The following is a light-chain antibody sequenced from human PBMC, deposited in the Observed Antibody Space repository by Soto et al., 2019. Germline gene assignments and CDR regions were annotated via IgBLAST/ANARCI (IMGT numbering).Light chain of an antibody. CDR1: QIIGSW. Sequence: DIQMTQSPSSVSASIGDRVTITCRASQIIGSWLAWYQQKPGIAPTLLIYAASSLQSGVPSRFSGSGSGSDFTLTITSLQAEEYATYYCQQANSFPFTFGPGTKVDIK. CDR2: AAS. CDR3: QQANSFPFT. J-gene: IGKJ3*01. V-gene: IGKV1-12*02.